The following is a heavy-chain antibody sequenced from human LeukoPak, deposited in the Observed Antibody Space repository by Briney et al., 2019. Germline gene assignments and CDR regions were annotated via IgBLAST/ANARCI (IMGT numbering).Heavy chain of an antibody. J-gene: IGHJ4*02. Sequence: GASVKVSCKASGYTFIGYYMHWVRQAPGQGLEWMGWINPNIGGTNYAQKFQGRVTMTRDTSISTAYMELSRLRSDDTAVYYCARDQYSVYDYWGQGTLVTVSS. CDR3: ARDQYSVYDY. CDR1: GYTFIGYY. D-gene: IGHD5/OR15-5a*01. V-gene: IGHV1-2*02. CDR2: INPNIGGT.